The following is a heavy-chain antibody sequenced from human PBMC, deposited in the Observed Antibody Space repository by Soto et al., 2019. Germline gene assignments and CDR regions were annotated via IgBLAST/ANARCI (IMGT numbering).Heavy chain of an antibody. CDR1: GYSFTSYW. D-gene: IGHD6-19*01. CDR2: IYPGDSDT. Sequence: GESLKISCKGSGYSFTSYWIGWVRQMPGKGLEWMGIIYPGDSDTRYSPSFQGQVTISADKSISTAYLQWSSLKASDTAMYYCASHTVAGSSYSYYGMDVWGQGTRSPSP. J-gene: IGHJ6*02. V-gene: IGHV5-51*01. CDR3: ASHTVAGSSYSYYGMDV.